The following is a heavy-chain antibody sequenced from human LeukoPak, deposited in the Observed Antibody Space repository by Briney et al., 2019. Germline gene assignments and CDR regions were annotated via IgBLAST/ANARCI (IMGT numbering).Heavy chain of an antibody. CDR1: GFTFSNYA. Sequence: PGGSLRLSCAGSGFTFSNYAMSWVRQAPGKGLEWVSVIYSGGSTYYADSVKGRFTISRDNSKNTLYLQMNSLRAEDTAVYYCARGRRAARYTYWGQGTLVTVSS. V-gene: IGHV3-53*01. J-gene: IGHJ4*02. D-gene: IGHD6-13*01. CDR3: ARGRRAARYTY. CDR2: IYSGGST.